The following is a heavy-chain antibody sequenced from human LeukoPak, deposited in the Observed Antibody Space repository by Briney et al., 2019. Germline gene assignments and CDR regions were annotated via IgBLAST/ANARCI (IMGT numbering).Heavy chain of an antibody. CDR3: ARTHSGSYSDY. D-gene: IGHD1-26*01. CDR2: IYYSGST. Sequence: KPSETLSLTCTVSGGSVSSGSYYWSWIRQPPGKGLEWIGYIYYSGSTNYNPSLKSRVTISVDTSKNQFSLKLSSVTAADTAVYYCARTHSGSYSDYWGQGTLVTVSS. V-gene: IGHV4-61*01. CDR1: GGSVSSGSYY. J-gene: IGHJ4*02.